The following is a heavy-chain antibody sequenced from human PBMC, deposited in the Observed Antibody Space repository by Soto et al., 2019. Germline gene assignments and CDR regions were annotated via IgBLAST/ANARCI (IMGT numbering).Heavy chain of an antibody. CDR3: ARGPAYSYGYPVYYYYYGMAV. D-gene: IGHD5-18*01. CDR1: GGSLSGVY. Sequence: KTSETLSLTCVFYGGSLSGVYWTWIRQPPGKGLEWIGEINHSGSTNYSPSLESRVTISLDTSNNQFSLKLSSVTAADTAVYYCARGPAYSYGYPVYYYYYGMAVWAQGTTVTVS. V-gene: IGHV4-34*01. CDR2: INHSGST. J-gene: IGHJ6*02.